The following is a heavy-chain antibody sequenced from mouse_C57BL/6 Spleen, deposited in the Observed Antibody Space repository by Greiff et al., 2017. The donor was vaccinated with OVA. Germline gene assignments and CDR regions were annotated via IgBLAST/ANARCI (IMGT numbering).Heavy chain of an antibody. D-gene: IGHD1-1*02. J-gene: IGHJ2*01. CDR1: GYTFTSYW. Sequence: QVQLQQPGAELVRPGTSVKLSCKASGYTFTSYWMHWVKQRPGQGLEWIGVIDPSDSYTNYNQKFKGKATLTVDTSSSTAYMQLSSLTSEDSAVYYCARGDMGPYFDYWGQGTTLTVSS. V-gene: IGHV1-59*01. CDR3: ARGDMGPYFDY. CDR2: IDPSDSYT.